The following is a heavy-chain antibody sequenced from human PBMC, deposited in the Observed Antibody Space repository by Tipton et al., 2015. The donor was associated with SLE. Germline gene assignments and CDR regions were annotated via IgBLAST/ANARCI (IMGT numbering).Heavy chain of an antibody. D-gene: IGHD7-27*01. CDR1: GGSISSDRDS. CDR3: ARDPNGGYGSFDY. CDR2: INRSGFT. J-gene: IGHJ4*02. V-gene: IGHV4-30-2*01. Sequence: TLSLTCSVSGGSISSDRDSWNWIRQHPGKGLEWIGEINRSGFTTFNPSLKSRVTISVDTSKNQFSLKLSSVTAADTAVYYCARDPNGGYGSFDYWGLGALVTVSS.